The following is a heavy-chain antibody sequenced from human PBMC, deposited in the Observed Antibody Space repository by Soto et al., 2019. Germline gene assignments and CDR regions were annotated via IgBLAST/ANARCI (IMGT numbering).Heavy chain of an antibody. J-gene: IGHJ3*01. CDR3: ARHSYYDILTGYSRNALDV. Sequence: ASVKVSCKASGYTFSDYYMHWVRQAPGQGLEWMGWINPNSGGTNYAQKFQGRIIMTRDTSISTAYIELSRLSSDDTAVYYCARHSYYDILTGYSRNALDVWGQGTVVTVSS. CDR1: GYTFSDYY. CDR2: INPNSGGT. V-gene: IGHV1-2*02. D-gene: IGHD3-9*01.